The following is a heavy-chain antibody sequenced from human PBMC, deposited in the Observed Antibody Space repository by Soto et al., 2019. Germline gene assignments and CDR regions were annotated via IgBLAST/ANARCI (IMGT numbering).Heavy chain of an antibody. V-gene: IGHV5-10-1*01. J-gene: IGHJ6*02. CDR2: IDPSDSYT. Sequence: PGESLKISCKGSGYSFTSYGISWVRQMPGKGLEWMGRIDPSDSYTNYSPSLQGHVTISADKSISTAYLQWSSLKASDTAMYYCARGAYIPSHYGMDVWGQGTTVTVSS. D-gene: IGHD2-21*01. CDR1: GYSFTSYG. CDR3: ARGAYIPSHYGMDV.